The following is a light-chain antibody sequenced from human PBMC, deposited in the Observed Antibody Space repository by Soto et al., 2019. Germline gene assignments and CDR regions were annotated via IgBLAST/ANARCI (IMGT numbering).Light chain of an antibody. Sequence: QSALTQPASVSGSPGQSITISCTGTRSDIGAYNFVSWYQQHPGEVPKLMLYDVNVRPSGVSNRFSGSKSGNTASLTISGLQAEYEADYYCTSWTTSTTMIFGGGTKLTVL. J-gene: IGLJ2*01. CDR2: DVN. CDR3: TSWTTSTTMI. V-gene: IGLV2-14*03. CDR1: RSDIGAYNF.